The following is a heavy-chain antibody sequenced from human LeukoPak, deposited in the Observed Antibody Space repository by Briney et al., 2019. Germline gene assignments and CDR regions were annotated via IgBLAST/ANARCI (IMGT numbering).Heavy chain of an antibody. V-gene: IGHV3-74*01. CDR3: AGIGGNFYFDF. CDR2: INDGGSTT. D-gene: IGHD1-7*01. CDR1: GFSFSIYW. J-gene: IGHJ4*02. Sequence: PGGSQRLSCAASGFSFSIYWMHWFRQAPGKGLVWVSRINDGGSTTNYADSVKGRFTISRDNAKNTLYLQMNSLRAEDTAVYYCAGIGGNFYFDFWGQGALVTVSS.